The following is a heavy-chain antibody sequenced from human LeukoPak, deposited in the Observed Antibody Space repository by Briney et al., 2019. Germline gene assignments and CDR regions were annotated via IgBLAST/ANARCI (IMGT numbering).Heavy chain of an antibody. D-gene: IGHD6-13*01. J-gene: IGHJ4*02. CDR3: ARADAAAGILPFDY. Sequence: ASVKVSCKASGYTFTSYGISWVRQAPGQGLEWMGWISAYNGNTNYAQKLQGRVTMTTDTPTSTAYMELRSLRSDDTAVYYCARADAAAGILPFDYWGQGTLVTVSS. CDR2: ISAYNGNT. V-gene: IGHV1-18*01. CDR1: GYTFTSYG.